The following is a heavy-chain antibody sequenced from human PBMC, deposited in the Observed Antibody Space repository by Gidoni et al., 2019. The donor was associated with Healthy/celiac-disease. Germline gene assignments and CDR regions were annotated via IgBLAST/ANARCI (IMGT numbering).Heavy chain of an antibody. CDR1: GYSFTSYW. CDR3: ARPQYCSGGSCYLSLDP. CDR2: IYPGEADT. Sequence: EVQLVQSGAEVKKPGESLRISCKGSGYSFTSYWIAWVRQMPGKGLEWMGIIYPGEADTRYSPSFQGQVTISADKSSSTAYLQWSSLKASDTAMYYCARPQYCSGGSCYLSLDPWGQGTLVTVSS. J-gene: IGHJ5*02. D-gene: IGHD2-15*01. V-gene: IGHV5-51*03.